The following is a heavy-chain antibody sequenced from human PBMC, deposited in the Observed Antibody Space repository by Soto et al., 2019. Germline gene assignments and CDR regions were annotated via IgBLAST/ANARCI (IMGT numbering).Heavy chain of an antibody. CDR3: VRQGFGTVPGLVDV. Sequence: QVQLQESGPGLVKPSEPLSLTCSVSSVSISNYKWCWIRQTPGKGLEWNGYIDNSGGTSYYPSVRRRVAMSVGKSPTQFALRLTSVFAADTAVYYCVRQGFGTVPGLVDVWGQGTTVTVSS. CDR1: SVSISNYK. J-gene: IGHJ6*02. D-gene: IGHD3-16*01. CDR2: IDNSGGT. V-gene: IGHV4-59*08.